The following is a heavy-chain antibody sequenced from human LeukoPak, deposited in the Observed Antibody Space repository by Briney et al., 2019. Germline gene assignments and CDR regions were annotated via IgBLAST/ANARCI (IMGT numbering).Heavy chain of an antibody. D-gene: IGHD3-9*01. J-gene: IGHJ4*02. CDR2: LWCGGGSK. CDR1: GFTFSSYG. Sequence: PGGALRLSCAASGFTFSSYGMHWGRQAPGKGLGWVAVLWCGGGSKYYADSVKGRFTISRDNSKNTLYLQMNSLRVEDTALYYCSKWGDYDVLTGYYDSDFWGQGTLVTVSS. CDR3: SKWGDYDVLTGYYDSDF. V-gene: IGHV3-33*06.